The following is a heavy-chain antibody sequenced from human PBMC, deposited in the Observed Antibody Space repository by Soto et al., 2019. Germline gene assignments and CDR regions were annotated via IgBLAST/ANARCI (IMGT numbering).Heavy chain of an antibody. CDR2: ISTKTDGATT. Sequence: EVQLVESGGGLVKPGGSLRLSCAASGFTFSKAWMNWVCQAQGKGLEWVGPISTKTDGATTDYAAPVTARFTISRDNSKDTLYLQMSSLKSENTAVYYCLTHHGVWSGQLIPWGLGTLVTVSA. V-gene: IGHV3-15*01. CDR1: GFTFSKAW. J-gene: IGHJ5*02. D-gene: IGHD3-3*01. CDR3: LTHHGVWSGQLIP.